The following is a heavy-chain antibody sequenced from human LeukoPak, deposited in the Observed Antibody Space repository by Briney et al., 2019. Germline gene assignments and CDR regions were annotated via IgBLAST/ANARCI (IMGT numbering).Heavy chain of an antibody. J-gene: IGHJ6*03. D-gene: IGHD2-2*01. CDR2: IRYDGSNK. CDR1: GFTFSSYG. Sequence: GGSLRLSCAASGFTFSSYGIHWVRQAPGKGLEWVAFIRYDGSNKYYADSVKGRFTISRDNSKNTLYLQMNSLRAEDTAVYYCAKGRLGYCSSTSCSDMDVWGKGTTVTVSS. V-gene: IGHV3-30*02. CDR3: AKGRLGYCSSTSCSDMDV.